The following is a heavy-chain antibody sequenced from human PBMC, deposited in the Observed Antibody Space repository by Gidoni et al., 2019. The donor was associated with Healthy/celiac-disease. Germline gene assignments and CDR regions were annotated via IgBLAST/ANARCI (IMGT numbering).Heavy chain of an antibody. D-gene: IGHD3-22*01. CDR1: GFTFLRYA. Sequence: EVQPLASGGGLVQPGGSLRSSWPPSGFTFLRYAMSWVLQAPGKGLEWVSAISGSGGSTYYADSVKGRFTISRDNSKNTLYLQMNSLRAEDTAVYYCAKEARITMIVVVFFDYWGQGTLVTVSS. J-gene: IGHJ4*02. CDR2: ISGSGGST. CDR3: AKEARITMIVVVFFDY. V-gene: IGHV3-23*01.